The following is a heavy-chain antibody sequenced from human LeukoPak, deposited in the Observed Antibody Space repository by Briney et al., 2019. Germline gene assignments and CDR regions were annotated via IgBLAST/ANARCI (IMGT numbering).Heavy chain of an antibody. CDR2: INWNNDGI. D-gene: IGHD1-1*01. CDR3: ARDDYNTLGYNFHH. V-gene: IGHV3-9*01. Sequence: GGSLRLSCAASGFTFSSYAMSWVRQAPGKGLEWVSGINWNNDGIVYAASVKGRFTVSRDNAKNTLYLQMNGLRPEDTAFYYCARDDYNTLGYNFHHWGQGTLVTVSS. J-gene: IGHJ1*01. CDR1: GFTFSSYA.